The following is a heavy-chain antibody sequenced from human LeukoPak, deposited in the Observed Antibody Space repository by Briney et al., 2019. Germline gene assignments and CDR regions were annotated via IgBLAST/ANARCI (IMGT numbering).Heavy chain of an antibody. CDR1: GYSISSGYH. V-gene: IGHV4-38-2*01. D-gene: IGHD3-16*02. CDR3: ARTFYDYVWGSYRYTEFDY. CDR2: IYHSGST. Sequence: SETLSLTCAVSGYSISSGYHWGWIRQPPGKGLEWIGSIYHSGSTYYNPSLKSRATISVDTSKNQFSLKLSSVTAADTAVYYCARTFYDYVWGSYRYTEFDYWGQGTLVTVSS. J-gene: IGHJ4*02.